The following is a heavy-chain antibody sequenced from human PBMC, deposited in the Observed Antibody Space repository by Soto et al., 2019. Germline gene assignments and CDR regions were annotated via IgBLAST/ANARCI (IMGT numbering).Heavy chain of an antibody. CDR2: IYYSGST. V-gene: IGHV4-39*01. CDR1: GGSISSSSNYY. J-gene: IGHJ5*02. Sequence: PSETLSLTCTVSGGSISSSSNYYWGWIRQPPGKGLEWIGSIYYSGSTYYNPSLKSRLTISVDTSKNQFSLKLTSVTAADTAVYYCERLGPEGWFDPWGQGTLVT. CDR3: ERLGPEGWFDP. D-gene: IGHD3-16*01.